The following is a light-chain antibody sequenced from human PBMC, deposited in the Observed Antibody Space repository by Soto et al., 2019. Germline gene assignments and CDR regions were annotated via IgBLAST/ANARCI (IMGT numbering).Light chain of an antibody. CDR2: GAS. CDR3: QQYGSLPWT. Sequence: EIVLTQSPGTLSLSPGERATLSCRAIQSVSSSYLAWYQQKPGQAPRLLIYGASSRATGIPDRFSGSGSGTDFTLTISRLEPEDFAVYYCQQYGSLPWTFGQGTKVEIK. V-gene: IGKV3-20*01. CDR1: QSVSSSY. J-gene: IGKJ1*01.